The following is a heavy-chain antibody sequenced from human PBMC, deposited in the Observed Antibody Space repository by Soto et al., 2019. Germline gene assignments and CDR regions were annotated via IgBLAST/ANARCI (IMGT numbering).Heavy chain of an antibody. Sequence: EMQLVESGGGLVQPGRSLRLSCAASGFTFDDYAMYWVRQGPGKGLEWVSGISWDSGRIGYADSVKGRFTISRDNAKNSLYLQMNSLRPEDTALYYCAKARLWGGDGYNSCCSNAMDVWGQGTTVTVSS. J-gene: IGHJ6*02. D-gene: IGHD2-15*01. V-gene: IGHV3-9*01. CDR1: GFTFDDYA. CDR3: AKARLWGGDGYNSCCSNAMDV. CDR2: ISWDSGRI.